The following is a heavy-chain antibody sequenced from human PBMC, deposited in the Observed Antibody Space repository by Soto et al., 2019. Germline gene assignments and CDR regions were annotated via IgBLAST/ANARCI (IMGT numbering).Heavy chain of an antibody. CDR1: GFTFGDYA. D-gene: IGHD4-17*01. Sequence: GGSLRLSCTASGFTFGDYAMSWFRQAPGKGLEWVGFIRSKAYGGTTEYAASVKGRFTISRDDSKSIAYLQMNSLKTEDTAVYYCTRWNYDYGDLDAFDIWGQGTMVTVSS. V-gene: IGHV3-49*03. CDR2: IRSKAYGGTT. CDR3: TRWNYDYGDLDAFDI. J-gene: IGHJ3*02.